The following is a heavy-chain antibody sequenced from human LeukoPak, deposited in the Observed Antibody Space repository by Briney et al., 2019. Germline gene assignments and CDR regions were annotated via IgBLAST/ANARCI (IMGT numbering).Heavy chain of an antibody. CDR3: ARRPYDSSGYYRDDAFDI. V-gene: IGHV5-51*01. CDR2: IYPGDSGT. D-gene: IGHD3-22*01. J-gene: IGHJ3*02. CDR1: GYHFTKYW. Sequence: GGSLEISCKGSGYHFTKYWNGRGRQGPGKGLEWMGIIYPGDSGTIYSPSFQGQVTLSADKSISTAYLQWSSLKASDTAMYYCARRPYDSSGYYRDDAFDIWGQGTMVTVSS.